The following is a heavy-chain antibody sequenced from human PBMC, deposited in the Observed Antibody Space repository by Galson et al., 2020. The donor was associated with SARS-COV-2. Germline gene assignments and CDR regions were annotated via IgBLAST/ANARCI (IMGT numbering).Heavy chain of an antibody. J-gene: IGHJ6*02. V-gene: IGHV3-30*04. CDR3: ARGAIFGVVKREIYYYYGMDV. D-gene: IGHD3-3*01. CDR1: GFTFSSYA. Sequence: GSLRLSCAASGFTFSSYAMHWVRQAPGKGLEWVAVISYDGSNKYYADSVKGRFTISRDNSKNTLYLQMNSLRAEDTAVYYCARGAIFGVVKREIYYYYGMDVWGQGTTVTVSS. CDR2: ISYDGSNK.